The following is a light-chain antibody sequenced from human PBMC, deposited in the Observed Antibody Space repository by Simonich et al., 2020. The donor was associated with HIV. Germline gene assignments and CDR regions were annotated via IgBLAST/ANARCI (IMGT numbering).Light chain of an antibody. CDR2: GAS. J-gene: IGKJ4*01. V-gene: IGKV3-15*01. CDR3: QQYNDLPLLA. Sequence: EIVMTQSPATLSVSPGERATLSCRASQSVRSNLAWYQQKPGQAPRLLIYGASTRATGIPARFSGSGSGTEFTLTISSLQSEDFAVYYCQQYNDLPLLAFGGGTKVEIK. CDR1: QSVRSN.